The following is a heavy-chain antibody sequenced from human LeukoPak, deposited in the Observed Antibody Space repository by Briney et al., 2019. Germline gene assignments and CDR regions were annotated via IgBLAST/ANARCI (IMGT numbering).Heavy chain of an antibody. D-gene: IGHD2-8*01. CDR3: ARGIKVLMVYARNWFDP. CDR1: GGSISSSDYY. Sequence: SETLSLTCSVSGGSISSSDYYWGWFRPPPGKGLEWLGTIYYSGSTYYNPALKSRVTISVDTSKNQFSPRPSSVTAADTAVYLCARGIKVLMVYARNWFDPWGQGTLVTASA. V-gene: IGHV4-39*07. J-gene: IGHJ5*02. CDR2: IYYSGST.